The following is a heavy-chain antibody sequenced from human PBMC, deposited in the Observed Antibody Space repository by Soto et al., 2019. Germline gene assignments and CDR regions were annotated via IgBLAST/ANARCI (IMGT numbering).Heavy chain of an antibody. CDR3: ETGGRVWAKSFDH. V-gene: IGHV4-59*12. D-gene: IGHD3-10*01. CDR1: GDPSGRLY. CDR2: IYFSGST. Sequence: SETLSLTCSVSGDPSGRLYHSWIRQPPGKGLEWIGYIYFSGSTKYNPSLESRVTISVDTSNNQFSLKLSSVTAADTAVYYCETGGRVWAKSFDHWGQGTLVTVSS. J-gene: IGHJ4*02.